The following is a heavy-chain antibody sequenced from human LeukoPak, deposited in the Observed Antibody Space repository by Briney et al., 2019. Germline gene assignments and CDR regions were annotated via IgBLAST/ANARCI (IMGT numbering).Heavy chain of an antibody. CDR2: ISAYNGNT. D-gene: IGHD4-23*01. Sequence: ASVKVSCKASGYSFTSYGISWVRQAPGQGLEWMGRISAYNGNTDYAQEFQGRVTMTTDTSTSTAYMEVRSLRSDDTAVYYCARAYYGGNRPTDYWGQGTLVTVSS. CDR3: ARAYYGGNRPTDY. CDR1: GYSFTSYG. V-gene: IGHV1-18*01. J-gene: IGHJ4*02.